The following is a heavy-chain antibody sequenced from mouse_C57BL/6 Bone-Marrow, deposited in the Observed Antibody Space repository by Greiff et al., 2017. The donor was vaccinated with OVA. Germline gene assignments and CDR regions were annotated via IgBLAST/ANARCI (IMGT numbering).Heavy chain of an antibody. CDR2: ISDGGSYT. CDR3: ARSGYLPFDY. Sequence: EVKLMESGGGLVKPGGSLKLSCAASGFTFSSYAMSWVSQTPEKRLEWVATISDGGSYTYYPDNVKGRFTISRDNAKNNLYLQMSHLKSEDTAMYYCARSGYLPFDYWGQGTTLTVSS. V-gene: IGHV5-4*03. D-gene: IGHD2-2*01. J-gene: IGHJ2*01. CDR1: GFTFSSYA.